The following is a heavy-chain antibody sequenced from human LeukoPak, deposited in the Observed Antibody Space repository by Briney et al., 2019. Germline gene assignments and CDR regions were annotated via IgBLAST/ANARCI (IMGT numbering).Heavy chain of an antibody. J-gene: IGHJ4*02. V-gene: IGHV1-2*02. Sequence: ASVKVSSKASGYTFTGYYMHWVRQAPGQGLEWMGWINPNSGGTNYAQKFQGRVTMTRDTSISTAYMELSRLRSDDTAVYYCARSEYSGYDYFGYWGQGTLVTVSS. CDR3: ARSEYSGYDYFGY. D-gene: IGHD5-12*01. CDR2: INPNSGGT. CDR1: GYTFTGYY.